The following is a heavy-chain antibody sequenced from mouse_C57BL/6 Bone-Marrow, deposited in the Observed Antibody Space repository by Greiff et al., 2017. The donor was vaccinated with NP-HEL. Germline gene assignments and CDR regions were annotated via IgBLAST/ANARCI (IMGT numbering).Heavy chain of an antibody. J-gene: IGHJ1*03. CDR3: VRHDYFYWYFDV. CDR1: GFSFNTYA. Sequence: EVMLVESGGGLVQPKGSLKLSCAASGFSFNTYAMNWVRQAPGKGLEWVARIRSKSNNYATYYADSVKDRFTISRDDSESMLYLQMNNLKTEDTAMYYCVRHDYFYWYFDVWGTGTTVTVSS. CDR2: IRSKSNNYAT. D-gene: IGHD2-4*01. V-gene: IGHV10-1*01.